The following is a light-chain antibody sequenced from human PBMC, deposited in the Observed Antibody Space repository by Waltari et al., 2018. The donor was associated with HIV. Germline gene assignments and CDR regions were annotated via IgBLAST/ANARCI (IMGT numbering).Light chain of an antibody. Sequence: QTVVTQEPTFSVSPGETVTLTCGLTSASVSTRHYPSWYQRTPGQAPRPVIYSTDSRSSGVPDRFSGSILGNKAALTITGAQAEDESEYYCVLYLGSGILVFGGGTKLTVL. CDR3: VLYLGSGILV. CDR1: SASVSTRHY. CDR2: STD. J-gene: IGLJ2*01. V-gene: IGLV8-61*01.